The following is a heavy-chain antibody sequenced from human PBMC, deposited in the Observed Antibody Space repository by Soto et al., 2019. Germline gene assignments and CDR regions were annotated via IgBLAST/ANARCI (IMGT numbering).Heavy chain of an antibody. CDR1: GGSISSGGYP. CDR3: ARSQLLFEGSPHFDY. Sequence: SQTLSLTCAVSGGSISSGGYPRSWIRQPPGKGLEWIGYIYYSGSTYYNPSLKSRVTISVDTSKNQFSLKPSSVTAADTAVYYCARSQLLFEGSPHFDYWGQGTLVTVSS. CDR2: IYYSGST. V-gene: IGHV4-31*11. D-gene: IGHD2-2*01. J-gene: IGHJ4*02.